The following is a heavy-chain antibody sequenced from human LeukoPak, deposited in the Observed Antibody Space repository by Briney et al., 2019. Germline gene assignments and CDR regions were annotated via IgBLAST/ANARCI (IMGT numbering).Heavy chain of an antibody. CDR1: GGTFSSYA. V-gene: IGHV1-69*05. D-gene: IGHD5-12*01. CDR2: IIPIFGTA. J-gene: IGHJ4*02. CDR3: ASWGYSGYEVGVTFVY. Sequence: GASVKVSCKASGGTFSSYAISWVRQAPGQGLEWMGGIIPIFGTANYAQKFQGRVTITTDESTSTAYMELSSLRSEDTAVYYCASWGYSGYEVGVTFVYWGQGTLVTVSS.